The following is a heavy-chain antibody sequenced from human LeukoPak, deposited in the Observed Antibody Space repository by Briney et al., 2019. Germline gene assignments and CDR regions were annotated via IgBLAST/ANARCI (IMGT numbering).Heavy chain of an antibody. J-gene: IGHJ4*02. CDR3: AREFGREMATPFDY. CDR1: GGTFSSYA. V-gene: IGHV1-69*05. Sequence: GASVKVSCKASGGTFSSYAISWVRQAPGQGLEWMGGIIPIFGTANYAQKFQGRVTITRNTSISTAYMEPSSLRSEDTAVYYCAREFGREMATPFDYWGQGTLVTVSS. CDR2: IIPIFGTA. D-gene: IGHD5-24*01.